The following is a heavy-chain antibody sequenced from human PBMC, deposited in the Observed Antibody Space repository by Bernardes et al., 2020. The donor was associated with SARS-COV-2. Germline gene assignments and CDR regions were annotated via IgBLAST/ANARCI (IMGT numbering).Heavy chain of an antibody. CDR3: AKGIAS. J-gene: IGHJ5*02. CDR2: TYYSGSA. CDR1: GGSLSSGGYY. Sequence: SETLSLTCNVSGGSLSSGGYYWSWIRQHPGKGLEWIGYTYYSGSAFYNPSLRSQVTISVDKSKNQFSLKLSSVTAADTAVYYCAKGIASWGQGTLVTVSS. V-gene: IGHV4-31*01.